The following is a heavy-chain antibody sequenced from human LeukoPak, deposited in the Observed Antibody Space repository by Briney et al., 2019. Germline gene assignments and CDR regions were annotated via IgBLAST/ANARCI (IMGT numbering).Heavy chain of an antibody. CDR1: GSTFSSAW. V-gene: IGHV3-15*01. J-gene: IGHJ4*02. CDR2: IKSKTDGGTI. Sequence: GGSLRLSCVASGSTFSSAWMSWVGQARGKGLEWVGLIKSKTDGGTIDYAETVKGRFTVSRDDSKNTLFLQMNSLKTEHTAVYYCTTDPCGETCFYWGQGTLVTVSS. D-gene: IGHD2-21*01. CDR3: TTDPCGETCFY.